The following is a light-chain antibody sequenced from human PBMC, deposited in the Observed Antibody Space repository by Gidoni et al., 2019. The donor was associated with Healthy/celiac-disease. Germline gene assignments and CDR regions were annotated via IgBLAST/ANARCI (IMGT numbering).Light chain of an antibody. J-gene: IGKJ1*01. CDR2: ATS. V-gene: IGKV1-39*01. Sequence: DNQMTQSPSSLSASVGDRVTITCRASQSISSYLNWYQQKPGKAPKLLIYATSSLQSGVPSRFSGSGSGTDFTLTISSLQPEDFATYYCQQSYSTPGWTFGQGTKVEIK. CDR3: QQSYSTPGWT. CDR1: QSISSY.